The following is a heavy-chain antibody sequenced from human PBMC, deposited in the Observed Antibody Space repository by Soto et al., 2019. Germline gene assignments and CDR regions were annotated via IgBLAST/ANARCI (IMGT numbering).Heavy chain of an antibody. D-gene: IGHD1-26*01. CDR3: ARQNSGSYYYYYYGMDV. CDR1: GYSFTSYW. V-gene: IGHV5-10-1*01. J-gene: IGHJ6*02. Sequence: PGESLKISCKGSGYSFTSYWISWVRQMPGKGLEWMGRIDPSDSYTNYSPSFQGHVTISADKSISTAYLQWSSLKASDTAMYYCARQNSGSYYYYYYGMDVWGQGTTVTVSS. CDR2: IDPSDSYT.